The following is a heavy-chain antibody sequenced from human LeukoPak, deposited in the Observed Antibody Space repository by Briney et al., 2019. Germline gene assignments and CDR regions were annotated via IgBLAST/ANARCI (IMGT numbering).Heavy chain of an antibody. Sequence: GGSLRLFCAASGFTVSSVHMVWDRQAPGKGLEGVSVTYTGGNSYYADSVKGRFIISRDNSKNTLYLQMNTLRAEDTAVYYCARALYDFWSGDYYGLDVWGQGTTVTVSS. V-gene: IGHV3-53*05. CDR1: GFTVSSVH. CDR3: ARALYDFWSGDYYGLDV. J-gene: IGHJ6*02. D-gene: IGHD3-3*01. CDR2: TYTGGNS.